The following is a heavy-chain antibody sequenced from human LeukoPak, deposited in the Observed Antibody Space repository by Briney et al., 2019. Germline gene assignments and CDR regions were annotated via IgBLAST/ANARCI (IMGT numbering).Heavy chain of an antibody. J-gene: IGHJ4*02. D-gene: IGHD3-22*01. V-gene: IGHV3-53*01. CDR2: IYSSGST. Sequence: GGSLRLSCAASGFTVSSNYMSWFRQAPGKGLEWVSVIYSSGSTYYADSVKGRFTISRDNSKNTLYLQMNSLRAEDTAVYYCARYYYDSSGYYYYYFDYWGQGTLVTVSS. CDR3: ARYYYDSSGYYYYYFDY. CDR1: GFTVSSNY.